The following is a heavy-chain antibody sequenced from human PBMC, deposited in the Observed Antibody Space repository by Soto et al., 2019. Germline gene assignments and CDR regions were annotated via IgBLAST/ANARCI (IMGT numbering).Heavy chain of an antibody. V-gene: IGHV4-59*01. D-gene: IGHD2-2*01. CDR3: ARRRDIVVVPAAIGAFDI. Sequence: QVQLQESGPGLVKPSETLSLTCTVSGGSISSYYWSWIRQPPGKGLEWIGYIYYSGSTNYNPSLKSRVTISVDPSKIQFSLKLSAVTAADTAVYYCARRRDIVVVPAAIGAFDIWGQGTMVTVSS. J-gene: IGHJ3*02. CDR2: IYYSGST. CDR1: GGSISSYY.